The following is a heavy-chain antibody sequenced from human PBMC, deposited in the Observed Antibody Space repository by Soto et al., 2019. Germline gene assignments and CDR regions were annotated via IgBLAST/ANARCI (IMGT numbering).Heavy chain of an antibody. CDR3: ARGTSAETEAIRGFDP. V-gene: IGHV3-74*01. J-gene: IGHJ5*02. Sequence: EVQLVESGGGLVQPGGSLRLSCAASGFTFSAYWMHWVRQAPGKGPVWVSRINSDGSSTRHADSVKGRFTISRDSAKSTLSLRVNSLGAEDSAVYYCARGTSAETEAIRGFDPWGQGALVTVSS. D-gene: IGHD6-13*01. CDR1: GFTFSAYW. CDR2: INSDGSST.